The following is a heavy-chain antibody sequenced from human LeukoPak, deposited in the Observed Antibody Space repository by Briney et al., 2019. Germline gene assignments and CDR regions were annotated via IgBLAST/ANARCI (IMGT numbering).Heavy chain of an antibody. D-gene: IGHD3-10*01. CDR1: GFTFSSYW. Sequence: GGSLRLSCAASGFTFSSYWMHWVRQAPGKGLVWVSRINSDGSSTSYADSVKGRFTISRDNAKNTLYLQMNSLRAEDTAVYYCARGALGRFGELLTNWFDPWGQGTLVTVSS. CDR2: INSDGSST. CDR3: ARGALGRFGELLTNWFDP. J-gene: IGHJ5*02. V-gene: IGHV3-74*01.